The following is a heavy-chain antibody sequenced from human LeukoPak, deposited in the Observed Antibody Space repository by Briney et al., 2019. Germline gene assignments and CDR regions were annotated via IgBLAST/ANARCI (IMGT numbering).Heavy chain of an antibody. CDR1: GFTFDDYA. CDR3: TQDPDSDYGGYVSSSQDDF. Sequence: PRGSLRLSCAASGFTFDDYAMHWVRQAPRKSLEWVSLISGDGGSTSYAASVMCRFTQPRDNIKHPLYLQMKRLRTEDPAFYYCTQDPDSDYGGYVSSSQDDFWGQGTLVTVSS. V-gene: IGHV3-43*02. D-gene: IGHD4-17*01. J-gene: IGHJ4*02. CDR2: ISGDGGST.